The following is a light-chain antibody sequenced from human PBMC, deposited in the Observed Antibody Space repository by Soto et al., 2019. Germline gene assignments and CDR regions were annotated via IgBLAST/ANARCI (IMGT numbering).Light chain of an antibody. CDR2: HAS. V-gene: IGKV3-15*01. Sequence: IVMAQSPATLSVSPCERATLSCTSSQSVSSDLAWYQQSPGRAPSLFIYHASTRATGIPARFSGSGFGTEFTLTISSLKSEDFALYYCQQYDNWPPLTFGGGTKVDIK. CDR3: QQYDNWPPLT. CDR1: QSVSSD. J-gene: IGKJ4*01.